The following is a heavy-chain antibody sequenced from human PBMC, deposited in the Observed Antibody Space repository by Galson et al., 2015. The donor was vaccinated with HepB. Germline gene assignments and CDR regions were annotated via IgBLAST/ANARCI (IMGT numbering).Heavy chain of an antibody. V-gene: IGHV3-7*01. D-gene: IGHD6-19*01. CDR3: ARTQSGAVAGWGYYYYGMDV. J-gene: IGHJ6*02. Sequence: SLRLSCAASGFTFSSYWMSWVRQAPGKGLEWVANIKQDGSEKYYVDSVKGRFTISRDNAKNSLYLQMNSLRAEDTAVYYCARTQSGAVAGWGYYYYGMDVWGQGTTDTVSS. CDR1: GFTFSSYW. CDR2: IKQDGSEK.